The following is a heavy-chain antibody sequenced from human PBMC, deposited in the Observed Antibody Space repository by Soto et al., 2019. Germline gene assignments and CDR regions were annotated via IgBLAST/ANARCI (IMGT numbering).Heavy chain of an antibody. Sequence: QVQLQESGPGLVKPSETLSLTCTVSGGSISSYYWSWIRQPPGQGLEWIGYIYYSGSTHYDPSLKSRVTISVDTSKNQFSLKLSSVAAADTAVYYCARRWGTYFDFWGQGTLVTVSS. J-gene: IGHJ4*02. CDR3: ARRWGTYFDF. CDR2: IYYSGST. D-gene: IGHD7-27*01. CDR1: GGSISSYY. V-gene: IGHV4-59*01.